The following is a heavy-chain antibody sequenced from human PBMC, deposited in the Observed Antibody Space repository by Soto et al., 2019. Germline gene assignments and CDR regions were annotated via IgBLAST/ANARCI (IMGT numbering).Heavy chain of an antibody. D-gene: IGHD4-17*01. V-gene: IGHV3-15*01. CDR3: TTEPSGDYANYYYYYYMDV. J-gene: IGHJ6*03. CDR1: GFTFSNAW. CDR2: IKSKTDGGTT. Sequence: PGGSLRLSCAASGFTFSNAWMSWVRQAPGKGLEWVGRIKSKTDGGTTDYAAPVKGRFTISRDDSKNTLYLQMNSLKTEDTAVYYCTTEPSGDYANYYYYYYMDVWGKGTTVTVSS.